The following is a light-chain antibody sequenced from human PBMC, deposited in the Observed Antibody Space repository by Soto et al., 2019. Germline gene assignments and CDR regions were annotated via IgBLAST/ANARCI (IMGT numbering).Light chain of an antibody. J-gene: IGKJ2*01. CDR3: QQYGSSPPYT. V-gene: IGKV3-20*01. Sequence: EVVLTQSPGTLSLSPGERATLSCRASQSVSNNYLAWYQQKPGQAPRLRIFGSSDRATGIPDRFSGSGSGTDFTLTISRLEPEDFAVYYCQQYGSSPPYTFGQGPKLESK. CDR1: QSVSNNY. CDR2: GSS.